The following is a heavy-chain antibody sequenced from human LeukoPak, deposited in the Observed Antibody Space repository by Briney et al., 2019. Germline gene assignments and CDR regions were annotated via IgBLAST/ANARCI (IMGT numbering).Heavy chain of an antibody. CDR3: ARGGDIVVVPAALEF. D-gene: IGHD2-2*01. CDR2: INPNSGGT. V-gene: IGHV1-2*02. Sequence: ASVKVSCKASGYTFTGYYMHWVRQAPGQGREGMGWINPNSGGTKYAQKFQGRVTIARDTSISTAYMELRRLRSNDTAVYYSARGGDIVVVPAALEFWGQGTTVTVSS. J-gene: IGHJ6*02. CDR1: GYTFTGYY.